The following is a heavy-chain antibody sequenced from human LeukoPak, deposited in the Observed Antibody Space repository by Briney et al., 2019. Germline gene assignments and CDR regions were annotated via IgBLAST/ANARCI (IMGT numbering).Heavy chain of an antibody. D-gene: IGHD4-17*01. Sequence: GGSLRLSCAASGFTVSSNYMSWVRQAPGKGLEYVSAISNNGGSTYYADSVKGRFTISRDNSKNTLYLQMNSLRPEDTAVYYCVRSVTTLSDFHNWGQGTLVTVSS. V-gene: IGHV3-64D*09. CDR3: VRSVTTLSDFHN. CDR2: ISNNGGST. J-gene: IGHJ4*02. CDR1: GFTVSSNY.